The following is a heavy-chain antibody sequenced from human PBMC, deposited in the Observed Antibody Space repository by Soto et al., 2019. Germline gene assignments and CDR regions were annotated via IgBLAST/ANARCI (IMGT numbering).Heavy chain of an antibody. CDR2: IYYSGST. V-gene: IGHV4-59*08. CDR3: ASQVPEPYGSGSYFDY. D-gene: IGHD3-10*01. Sequence: QVQLQESGPGLVKPSETLSLTCTVSGGSISSYYWSWIRQPPGKGLEWIGYIYYSGSTNYNPSLTSRRTISVGATKYPLSLKLSSVTAADTAVYYCASQVPEPYGSGSYFDYWGQGTLVTVSS. CDR1: GGSISSYY. J-gene: IGHJ4*02.